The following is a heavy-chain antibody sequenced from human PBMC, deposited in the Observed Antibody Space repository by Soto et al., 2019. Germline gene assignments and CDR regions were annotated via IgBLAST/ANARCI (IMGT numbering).Heavy chain of an antibody. CDR1: GGTFSSYA. V-gene: IGHV1-69*06. D-gene: IGHD2-2*01. CDR2: IIPIFGTA. CDR3: ARYVVPAATPYYYDGMDV. Sequence: QVQLVQSGAEVKKPGSSVKVSCKASGGTFSSYAISWVRQAPGQGLEWMGGIIPIFGTANYAQKFQGRVTITADKSTSTAYMELSSLRSEDTAVYYCARYVVPAATPYYYDGMDVWGQGTTVTVSS. J-gene: IGHJ6*02.